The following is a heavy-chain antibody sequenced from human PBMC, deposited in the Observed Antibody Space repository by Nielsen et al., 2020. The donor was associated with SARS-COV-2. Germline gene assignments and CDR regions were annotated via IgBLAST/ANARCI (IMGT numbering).Heavy chain of an antibody. CDR3: AKLLEDYFDY. Sequence: GGSLRLSCAASGFTFDDYGMSWVRQAPGKGLEWVSGINWNSGSIGYADSVKGRFTISRDNAKNSLYLQMNSLRAEDTALYYCAKLLEDYFDYWGQGTLVTVSS. D-gene: IGHD3-3*01. CDR2: INWNSGSI. CDR1: GFTFDDYG. V-gene: IGHV3-20*04. J-gene: IGHJ4*02.